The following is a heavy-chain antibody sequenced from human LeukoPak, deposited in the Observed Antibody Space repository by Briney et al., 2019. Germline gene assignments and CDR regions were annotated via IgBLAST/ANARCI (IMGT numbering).Heavy chain of an antibody. V-gene: IGHV3-66*01. CDR2: IYSGGDT. D-gene: IGHD6-19*01. CDR3: ARGDTGFSSAWGRDFDY. J-gene: IGHJ4*02. CDR1: GFTVSSKY. Sequence: GGSLRLSCAAFGFTVSSKYMSWVRQAPGKGLEWVSVIYSGGDTYYADSVKGRFTISRDNSNNTLYPKMNNLTPEDTAVYNCARGDTGFSSAWGRDFDYWSQGTLVTVSA.